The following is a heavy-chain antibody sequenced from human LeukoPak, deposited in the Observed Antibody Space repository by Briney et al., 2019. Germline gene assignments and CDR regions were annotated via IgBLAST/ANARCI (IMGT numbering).Heavy chain of an antibody. CDR1: GFAFSISA. V-gene: IGHV1-58*02. CDR2: IVIGSGGT. Sequence: SVKVSCKASGFAFSISAIQWVRQARGQRLEWVGWIVIGSGGTNYAQMWEERDSITSDMSTNTVYIELRSLRSEDTAVYYCAAVPSVYYDRSGIDEDYMDVWGKGTTVTVSS. D-gene: IGHD3-22*01. J-gene: IGHJ6*03. CDR3: AAVPSVYYDRSGIDEDYMDV.